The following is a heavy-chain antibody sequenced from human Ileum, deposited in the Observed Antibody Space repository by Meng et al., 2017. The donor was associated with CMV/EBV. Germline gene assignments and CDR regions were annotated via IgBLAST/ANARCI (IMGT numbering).Heavy chain of an antibody. CDR2: IKNKVNGGTP. V-gene: IGHV3-15*01. J-gene: IGHJ5*02. CDR1: GITLNNVW. CDR3: TTFNVAVTDWFDP. Sequence: SGITLNNVWMSWVRQAPGKGLEWVGRIKNKVNGGTPNYAAPVTGRFTISRDDSKNTLYLQMTSLKTEDTGVYYCTTFNVAVTDWFDPWGQGALVTVSS. D-gene: IGHD2-8*02.